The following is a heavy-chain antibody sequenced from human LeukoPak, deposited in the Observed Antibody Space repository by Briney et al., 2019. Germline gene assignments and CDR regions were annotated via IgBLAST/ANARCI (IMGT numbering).Heavy chain of an antibody. Sequence: SETLSLTCAVYGGSFSGYYWSWIRQPPGKGLEWIGNIYYSGSTNYNPSPKSRVTISVDTSKNQFSLKLSSVTAADTAVYYCTRGSIAYYYMDVWGKGTTVTISS. CDR2: IYYSGST. CDR3: TRGSIAYYYMDV. CDR1: GGSFSGYY. V-gene: IGHV4-59*01. D-gene: IGHD3-22*01. J-gene: IGHJ6*03.